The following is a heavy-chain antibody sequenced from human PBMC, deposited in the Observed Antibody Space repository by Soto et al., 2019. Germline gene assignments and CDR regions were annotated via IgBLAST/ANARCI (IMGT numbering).Heavy chain of an antibody. D-gene: IGHD1-26*01. CDR2: INHSGST. CDR1: GGSFSGYY. J-gene: IGHJ4*02. V-gene: IGHV4-34*01. Sequence: QVQLQQWGAGLLKPSETLSLTCAVYGGSFSGYYWSWIRQPPGKGLEWIGEINHSGSTNYNPSLKSRXXIXVXXSKNQFSLKLSSVTAADTAVYYCARAGVVGATWDYWGQGTLVTVSS. CDR3: ARAGVVGATWDY.